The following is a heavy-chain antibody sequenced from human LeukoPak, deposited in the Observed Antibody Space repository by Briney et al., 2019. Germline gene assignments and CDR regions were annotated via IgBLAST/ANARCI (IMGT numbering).Heavy chain of an antibody. D-gene: IGHD4-23*01. CDR2: IIPIFGTA. CDR1: GGTFSSYA. Sequence: SVKVSCKASGGTFSSYAISWVRQAPGQGLEWMGRIIPIFGTANYAQKFQGRVTITTDESTSAAYMELSSLRSEDTAVYYCASSGGNSGRDYWGQGTLVTVSS. V-gene: IGHV1-69*05. J-gene: IGHJ4*02. CDR3: ASSGGNSGRDY.